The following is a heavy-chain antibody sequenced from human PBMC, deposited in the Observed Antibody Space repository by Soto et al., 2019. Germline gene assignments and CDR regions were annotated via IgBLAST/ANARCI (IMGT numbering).Heavy chain of an antibody. Sequence: QVQLVESGGGVVQPGRSLRLSCAASGFTFNNYGMHWVRQAPGKGLEGVATISNDVSDKYYADSVKGRLTISRDNSKNTVYLQMNSLRAEETAVYYCAKDQGIAASHGIDWGQGTMVTVSS. CDR1: GFTFNNYG. J-gene: IGHJ3*01. V-gene: IGHV3-30*18. CDR3: AKDQGIAASHGID. D-gene: IGHD6-13*01. CDR2: ISNDVSDK.